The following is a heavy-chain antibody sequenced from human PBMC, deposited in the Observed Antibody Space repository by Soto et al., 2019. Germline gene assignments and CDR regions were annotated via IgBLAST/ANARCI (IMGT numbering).Heavy chain of an antibody. CDR2: ISYDGSNK. V-gene: IGHV3-30-3*01. J-gene: IGHJ4*02. D-gene: IGHD3-9*01. CDR1: GFTFSSYA. Sequence: GSLRLSCAASGFTFSSYAMHWVRQAPGKGLEWVAVISYDGSNKYYADSVKGRFTISRDNSKNTLYLQMNSLRAEDTAVYYCAKDGVQDILTGYDDYWGQGTLVTVSS. CDR3: AKDGVQDILTGYDDY.